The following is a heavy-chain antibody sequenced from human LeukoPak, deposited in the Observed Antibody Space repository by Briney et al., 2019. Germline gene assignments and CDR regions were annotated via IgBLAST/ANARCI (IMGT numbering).Heavy chain of an antibody. J-gene: IGHJ4*02. Sequence: QAGGSLRLSCAASGFTFSSYAMSWVRQAPGKGLEWVSAISGSGGSTYYADSVKGRFTISRDNSKNTLYLQMNSLRAEDTAVYYCAKESYYYDSSGYYGGLFDYWGQGTLVTVSS. D-gene: IGHD3-22*01. CDR1: GFTFSSYA. CDR3: AKESYYYDSSGYYGGLFDY. CDR2: ISGSGGST. V-gene: IGHV3-23*01.